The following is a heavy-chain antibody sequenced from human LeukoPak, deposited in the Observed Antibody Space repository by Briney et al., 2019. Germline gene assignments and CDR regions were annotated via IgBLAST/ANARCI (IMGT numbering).Heavy chain of an antibody. Sequence: GGSLRLSCEGSGFSFSSYGMSWVRQAPGKGLEWVSSICGSGGSTYFADSVKGRFNISRDNVKNTVYLQMNSLRVEDTAIYYCVKLSLTAAGRGKTWFDLWGQGTLVSVSS. CDR1: GFSFSSYG. CDR2: ICGSGGST. J-gene: IGHJ5*01. D-gene: IGHD6-25*01. V-gene: IGHV3-23*01. CDR3: VKLSLTAAGRGKTWFDL.